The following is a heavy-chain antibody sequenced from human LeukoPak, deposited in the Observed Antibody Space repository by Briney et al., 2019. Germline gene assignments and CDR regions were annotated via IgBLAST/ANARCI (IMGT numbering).Heavy chain of an antibody. CDR1: GYTFTSYA. J-gene: IGHJ1*01. V-gene: IGHV1-3*01. CDR2: INAGNGNT. Sequence: GASVTVSCKASGYTFTSYAMHWVRQAPGQRLEWMGWINAGNGNTKYSQKFQGRVTITRDTSTSTAYMELSSLRSEDTAVYYCARDALGDSSGEGYFQHWGQGTLVTVSS. D-gene: IGHD3-22*01. CDR3: ARDALGDSSGEGYFQH.